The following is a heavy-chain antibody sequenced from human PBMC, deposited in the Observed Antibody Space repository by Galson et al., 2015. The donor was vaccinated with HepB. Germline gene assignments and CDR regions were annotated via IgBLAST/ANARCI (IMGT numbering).Heavy chain of an antibody. CDR3: ARRRVAAAGIAEYFQH. CDR1: GYSFTSYW. CDR2: IDPSDSYT. D-gene: IGHD6-13*01. Sequence: QSGAEVKKPGESLRISCKGSGYSFTSYWISWVRQMPGKGLEWTGRIDPSDSYTNYSPSFQGHVTISADKSISTAYLQWSSLKASDTAMYYCARRRVAAAGIAEYFQHWGQGTLVTVSS. V-gene: IGHV5-10-1*01. J-gene: IGHJ1*01.